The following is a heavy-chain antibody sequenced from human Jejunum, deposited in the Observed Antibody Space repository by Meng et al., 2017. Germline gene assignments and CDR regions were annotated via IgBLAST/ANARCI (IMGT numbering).Heavy chain of an antibody. CDR1: GLTINSFG. J-gene: IGHJ5*02. Sequence: QVQVVESGGAVVQTWWALRLTFAVSGLTINSFGFNWVRQAPGKGLELVTFISYGGDEHYTDSVKGRFIISRDNSKNTVYLQMNRVTTEDTGVYYCSRELDPLGQGTLVTVSS. CDR2: ISYGGDE. CDR3: SRELDP. V-gene: IGHV3-30*03.